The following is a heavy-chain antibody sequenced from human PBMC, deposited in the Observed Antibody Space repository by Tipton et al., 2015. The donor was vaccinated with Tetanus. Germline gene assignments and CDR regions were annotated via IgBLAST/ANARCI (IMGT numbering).Heavy chain of an antibody. CDR3: ARERIEAFYYHGLDV. CDR2: IYQNGDA. V-gene: IGHV4-59*01. Sequence: GLVKPSETLSLTCTVSGGSISSFYWYWIRQPPGKGLEWIAYIYQNGDANYNPSLQSRVTISVDTSKSQFSLQLAFVTAADTAIYYCARERIEAFYYHGLDVWGPGTTVTVSS. J-gene: IGHJ6*02. CDR1: GGSISSFY. D-gene: IGHD2-21*01.